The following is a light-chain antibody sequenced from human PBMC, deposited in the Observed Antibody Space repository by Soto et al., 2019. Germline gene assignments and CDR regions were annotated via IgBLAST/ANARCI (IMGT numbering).Light chain of an antibody. J-gene: IGKJ4*01. Sequence: EIVMTQSPGTLSVSPGERATLSCRASQSVSSYLAWYQQKPGQAPRLLIYDASNRATGIPARFSGGGTGTDFTLTISSLEPEDFAVYYCQQRSNWPPTFGGGTKVEIK. CDR1: QSVSSY. CDR3: QQRSNWPPT. V-gene: IGKV3-11*01. CDR2: DAS.